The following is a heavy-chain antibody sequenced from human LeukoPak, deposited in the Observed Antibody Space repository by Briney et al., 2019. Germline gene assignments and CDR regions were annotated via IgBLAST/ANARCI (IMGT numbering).Heavy chain of an antibody. V-gene: IGHV3-23*01. CDR2: ISGSGGST. J-gene: IGHJ4*02. CDR3: ARYCSGVGCYSGYDY. D-gene: IGHD2-15*01. Sequence: PGGSLRLSCAASGFTFSSFAMSWVRQAPGKGLEWVSAISGSGGSTFYADSVKGRFTISRDNSKNTLYLQMGSLRAEDMAVYYCARYCSGVGCYSGYDYWGQGTLVTVSS. CDR1: GFTFSSFA.